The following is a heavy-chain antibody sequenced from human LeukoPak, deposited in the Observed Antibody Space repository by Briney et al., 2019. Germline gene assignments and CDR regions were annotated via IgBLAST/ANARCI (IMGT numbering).Heavy chain of an antibody. CDR3: TREGDYCGGDCYRRYYFDY. J-gene: IGHJ4*02. Sequence: GGSLRLSCTASGFTFGDYAMSWVRQAPGKGLEWVGFIGSKAYGGTTEYAASVKGRFTISRDDSKSIAYLQMNSLKTEDTAVYYCTREGDYCGGDCYRRYYFDYWGQGTLVTVSS. V-gene: IGHV3-49*04. CDR2: IGSKAYGGTT. D-gene: IGHD2-21*02. CDR1: GFTFGDYA.